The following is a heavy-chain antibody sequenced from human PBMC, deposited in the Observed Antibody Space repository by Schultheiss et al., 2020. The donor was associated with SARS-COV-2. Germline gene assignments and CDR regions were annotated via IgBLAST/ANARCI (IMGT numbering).Heavy chain of an antibody. CDR2: IYYSGST. J-gene: IGHJ2*01. V-gene: IGHV4-61*10. Sequence: SQTLSLTCTVSGGSISSGSYYWSWIRQPAGKGLEWIGRIYYSGSTYYNPSLKSRVTISVDTSKNQFSLKLSSVTAADTAVYYCARGYDYYDSSGYSRSYWYFDLWGRGTLVTVSS. CDR1: GGSISSGSYY. D-gene: IGHD3-22*01. CDR3: ARGYDYYDSSGYSRSYWYFDL.